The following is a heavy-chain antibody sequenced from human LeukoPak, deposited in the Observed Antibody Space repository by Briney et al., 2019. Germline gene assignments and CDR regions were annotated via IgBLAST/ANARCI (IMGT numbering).Heavy chain of an antibody. D-gene: IGHD3-10*01. CDR2: IGFRFDNL. CDR3: AKDNGNGWLGEFAFEY. J-gene: IGHJ4*02. Sequence: GRSLRLSCAASGFTFDDYAMHWLRQAPGKGLEWVAGIGFRFDNLDYAASVKGRFTISRDNAKKSLYLQMDGLRAEDTAFYYGAKDNGNGWLGEFAFEYWGQGILVTVSS. CDR1: GFTFDDYA. V-gene: IGHV3-9*01.